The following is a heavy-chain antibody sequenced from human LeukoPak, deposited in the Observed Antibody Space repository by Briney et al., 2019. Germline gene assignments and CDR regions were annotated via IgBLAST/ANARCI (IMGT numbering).Heavy chain of an antibody. Sequence: SETLSLTCAVSGGSFIGYHWNWIRQPPGKGLEWIGEINHSGDTNYNPSLKSRVTISIGTSKNQFSLKLRSLTAADTAVYYCARDPTTVVTTPYYFDDWGQGTLVTVSS. J-gene: IGHJ4*02. D-gene: IGHD4-23*01. CDR2: INHSGDT. V-gene: IGHV4-34*01. CDR3: ARDPTTVVTTPYYFDD. CDR1: GGSFIGYH.